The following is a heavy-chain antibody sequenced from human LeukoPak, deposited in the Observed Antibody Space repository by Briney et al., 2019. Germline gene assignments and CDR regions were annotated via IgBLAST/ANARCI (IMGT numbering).Heavy chain of an antibody. Sequence: ASVKVSCKASGYTFTSYDINWVRQATGQGLEWMGWMNPNSGNTGYAQKFQGRVTMTRNTSISTAYMELSSLRSEDTAVYYCARGPMVRGVSWFDPWGQGTLVTVSS. D-gene: IGHD3-10*01. CDR1: GYTFTSYD. V-gene: IGHV1-8*01. CDR2: MNPNSGNT. CDR3: ARGPMVRGVSWFDP. J-gene: IGHJ5*02.